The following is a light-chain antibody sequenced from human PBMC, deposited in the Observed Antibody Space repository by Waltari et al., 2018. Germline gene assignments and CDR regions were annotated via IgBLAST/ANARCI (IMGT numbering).Light chain of an antibody. CDR1: SSDVGGYNY. V-gene: IGLV2-14*03. CDR2: DVN. J-gene: IGLJ2*01. CDR3: SSYTSSTTRVV. Sequence: QSALTQPASVSGSPGQSITISCTGTSSDVGGYNYVPWYQQHPGKAPKLMIYDVNNWPSGVSNRFSGSKSGNTASLTISGLQAEDEADYYCSSYTSSTTRVVFGGGTKLTVL.